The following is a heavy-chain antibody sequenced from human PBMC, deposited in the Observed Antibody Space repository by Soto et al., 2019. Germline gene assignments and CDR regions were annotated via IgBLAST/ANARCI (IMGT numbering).Heavy chain of an antibody. Sequence: ASVKVSCKASGYTFTSYYMHWVRQAPGQGLEWMGIINPSGGSTSYAQKFQGRVTMTRDTSTSTVYMELSSLRSEDTAVYYCARGENYDILTGYYMGDAFDIWGQGTMVTVSS. V-gene: IGHV1-46*03. CDR2: INPSGGST. CDR3: ARGENYDILTGYYMGDAFDI. J-gene: IGHJ3*02. CDR1: GYTFTSYY. D-gene: IGHD3-9*01.